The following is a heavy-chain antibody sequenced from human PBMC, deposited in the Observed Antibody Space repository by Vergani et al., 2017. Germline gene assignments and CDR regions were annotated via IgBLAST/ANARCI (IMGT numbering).Heavy chain of an antibody. CDR2: INSNSGNP. V-gene: IGHV7-4-1*02. CDR3: ASGGYDFVWGRRGDFDY. J-gene: IGHJ4*02. CDR1: GYTFTNYA. D-gene: IGHD3-16*01. Sequence: QVQLVQSGSEVKKPGASVKVSCRASGYTFTNYALNWVRQAPGQGLEWMGWINSNSGNPTYAQGFKGRFVFSLDTSVSTAYLQISSLKAEDTDVYYCASGGYDFVWGRRGDFDYWGQGSLVTVSS.